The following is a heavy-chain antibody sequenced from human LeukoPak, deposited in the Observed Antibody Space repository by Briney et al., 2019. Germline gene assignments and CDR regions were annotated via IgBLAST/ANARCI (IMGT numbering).Heavy chain of an antibody. CDR3: AYYDFWSGDPAFDI. J-gene: IGHJ3*02. CDR2: IYYSGST. V-gene: IGHV4-30-4*08. D-gene: IGHD3-3*01. CDR1: GGSISSGDSY. Sequence: SQTLSLTCTVSGGSISSGDSYWSWIRQPPGKGLEWIGYIYYSGSTYYNPSLKSRVTISVDTSKNQFSLKLSSVTAADTAVYYCAYYDFWSGDPAFDIWGQGTMVTVSS.